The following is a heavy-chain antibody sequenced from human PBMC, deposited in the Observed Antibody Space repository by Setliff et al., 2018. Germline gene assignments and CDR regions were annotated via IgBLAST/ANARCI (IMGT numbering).Heavy chain of an antibody. CDR3: ARALRGYCSGGSCYNWFDP. CDR1: GFTFSSYA. J-gene: IGHJ5*02. CDR2: ISYDGSNK. Sequence: LRLSCAASGFTFSSYAMYWVRQAPGKGLEWVAVISYDGSNKYYADSVKGRFTISRDNSKNTLYLQMNSLRAEDTAVYYCARALRGYCSGGSCYNWFDPWGQGTLVTVSS. V-gene: IGHV3-30*04. D-gene: IGHD2-15*01.